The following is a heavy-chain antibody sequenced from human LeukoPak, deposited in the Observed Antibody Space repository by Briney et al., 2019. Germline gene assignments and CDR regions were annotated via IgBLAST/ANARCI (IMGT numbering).Heavy chain of an antibody. D-gene: IGHD2-15*01. V-gene: IGHV1-18*01. CDR2: ISAYNGNT. CDR3: ARDLPGVVVVAANWFDP. J-gene: IGHJ5*02. CDR1: GYTFTSYG. Sequence: ASVKVSRKASGYTFTSYGISWVRQAPGQGLEWMGWISAYNGNTNYAQKLQGRVTMTTDTSTSTAYMELRSLRSDDTAVYYCARDLPGVVVVAANWFDPWGQGTLVTVSS.